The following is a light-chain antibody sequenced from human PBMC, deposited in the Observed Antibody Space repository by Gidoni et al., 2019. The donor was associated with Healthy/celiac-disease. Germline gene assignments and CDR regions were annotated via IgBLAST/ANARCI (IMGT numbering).Light chain of an antibody. Sequence: AILMTQSPSSFSASTGDRVTITCRASQGISSYLAWYQQKPGKAPKLLIYAASTLQSGVPSRYSGSGSGTDFTLTISCLQSEDVATYYCQQYYSYPWTFGQGTKVEIK. J-gene: IGKJ1*01. CDR3: QQYYSYPWT. CDR2: AAS. CDR1: QGISSY. V-gene: IGKV1-8*01.